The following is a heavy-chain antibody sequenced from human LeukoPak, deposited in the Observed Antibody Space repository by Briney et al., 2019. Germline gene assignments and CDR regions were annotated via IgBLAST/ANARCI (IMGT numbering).Heavy chain of an antibody. V-gene: IGHV4-31*03. CDR1: GGSISSGGYY. CDR3: ARDGYYDSSGDYYYGMDV. CDR2: IYYSGST. J-gene: IGHJ6*02. Sequence: PSETLSLTCTVSGGSISSGGYYWSWIRQHPGKGLEWIGYIYYSGSTYYNPSLKSRVTISVDRSKNQFSLKLSSVTAADTAVYYCARDGYYDSSGDYYYGMDVWGQGTTVTVSS. D-gene: IGHD3-22*01.